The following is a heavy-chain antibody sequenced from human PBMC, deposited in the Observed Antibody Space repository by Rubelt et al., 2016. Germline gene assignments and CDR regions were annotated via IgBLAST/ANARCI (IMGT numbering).Heavy chain of an antibody. J-gene: IGHJ5*02. CDR3: ARETGSSRFNWFDP. CDR2: ISSDGSST. Sequence: VWVSRISSDGSSTSYADSVKGRFTISRDNAKNTLYLQMNSLRAEDTAVYYCARETGSSRFNWFDPWGQGTLVTVSS. D-gene: IGHD6-13*01. V-gene: IGHV3-74*01.